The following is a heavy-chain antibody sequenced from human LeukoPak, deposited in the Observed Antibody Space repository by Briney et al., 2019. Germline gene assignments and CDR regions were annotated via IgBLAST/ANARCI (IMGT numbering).Heavy chain of an antibody. CDR1: GVSFSGYY. Sequence: PSETLSLTCAVYGVSFSGYYWSWLRQPPGKGLEWIGEINHSGSTNYNPSLKSRVTISVDTSKNQFSLKLSSVTAADTAVYYCAREWIAVAGKRTPIKTYYFDYWGQGTLVTVSS. V-gene: IGHV4-34*01. D-gene: IGHD6-19*01. J-gene: IGHJ4*02. CDR2: INHSGST. CDR3: AREWIAVAGKRTPIKTYYFDY.